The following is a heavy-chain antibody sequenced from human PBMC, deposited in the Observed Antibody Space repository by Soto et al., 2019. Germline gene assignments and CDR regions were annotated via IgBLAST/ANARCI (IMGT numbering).Heavy chain of an antibody. Sequence: QVQLQESGPGLVKPSQSLSLTCTVSGGSFSSGGYYWTWIRQHPGEGLEWIGYIYYSGTTYYTPSLRTRVTNSADKSKNRFSLKLSSVTAAAMAVYFGWRGVGITIFGAVTTGPGLDIGGQGTLVTVSS. V-gene: IGHV4-31*03. CDR1: GGSFSSGGYY. J-gene: IGHJ4*02. D-gene: IGHD3-3*01. CDR3: WRGVGITIFGAVTTGPGLDI. CDR2: IYYSGTT.